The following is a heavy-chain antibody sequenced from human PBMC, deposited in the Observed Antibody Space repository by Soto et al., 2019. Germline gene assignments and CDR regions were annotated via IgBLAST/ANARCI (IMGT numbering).Heavy chain of an antibody. V-gene: IGHV3-7*03. D-gene: IGHD3-3*01. J-gene: IGHJ6*02. CDR3: VRTPFDSWSFDFYGMDV. CDR2: IKQDGSEE. CDR1: GQTFNRYW. Sequence: DVQLAESGGGLVQPGGSLRLSCVASGQTFNRYWMSWVRQAPGKGLEWVANIKQDGSEEYYVDSVKGRFTLSRDNAKKSLYLPMNSLRAEDTAMYYCVRTPFDSWSFDFYGMDVWGQGTTVIVSS.